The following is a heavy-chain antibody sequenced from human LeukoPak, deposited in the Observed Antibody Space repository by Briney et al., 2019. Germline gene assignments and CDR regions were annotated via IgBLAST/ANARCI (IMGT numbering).Heavy chain of an antibody. J-gene: IGHJ4*02. CDR3: AKEMATITREDYFDY. CDR2: ISGSGGST. CDR1: GFTFSSYG. Sequence: GGSLRLSCAASGFTFSSYGMHWVRQAPGKGLEWVSAISGSGGSTYYADSVKGRFTISRDNSKNTLYLQMNSLRAEDTAVYYCAKEMATITREDYFDYWGQGTLVTVSS. D-gene: IGHD5-24*01. V-gene: IGHV3-23*01.